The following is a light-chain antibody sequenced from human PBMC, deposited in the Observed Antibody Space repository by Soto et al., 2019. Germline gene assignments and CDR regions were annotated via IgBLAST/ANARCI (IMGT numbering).Light chain of an antibody. Sequence: EIVITQSPATLSVSPGERATLSCRASQSVSSNLAWYQQKPGQAPRLLIYGASTRATGIPARFSGSGSGTDFTLTSSRLEPEDFAVYYCQQYGYSSWTFGQGTKVDIK. CDR2: GAS. J-gene: IGKJ1*01. V-gene: IGKV3-15*01. CDR1: QSVSSN. CDR3: QQYGYSSWT.